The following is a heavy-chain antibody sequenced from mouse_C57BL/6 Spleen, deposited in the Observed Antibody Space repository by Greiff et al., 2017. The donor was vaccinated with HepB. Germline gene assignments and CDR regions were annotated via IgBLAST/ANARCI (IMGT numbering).Heavy chain of an antibody. CDR2: INPSSGYT. CDR3: ARGGSPGYFDD. J-gene: IGHJ2*01. Sequence: VQLQQSGAELARPGASVKMSCKASGYTFTSYTMHWVKQRPGQGLEWIGYINPSSGYTKYNQKFKDKATLTADKSSSTAYMQLSSLTSEDSAVYCCARGGSPGYFDDWGQGTTLTVSS. V-gene: IGHV1-4*01. CDR1: GYTFTSYT.